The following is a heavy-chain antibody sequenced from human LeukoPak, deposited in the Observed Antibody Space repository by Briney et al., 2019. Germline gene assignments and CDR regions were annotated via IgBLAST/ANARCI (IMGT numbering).Heavy chain of an antibody. V-gene: IGHV4-34*01. CDR2: INHSGST. D-gene: IGHD1-26*01. CDR3: ATNRAGTYDRPFEI. CDR1: GGSFSGYY. J-gene: IGHJ3*02. Sequence: PSETLSLTCAVYGGSFSGYYWSWIRQPPGKGLEWIGEINHSGSTNYNPSLKSRVTISVDTSKNQFSLELNSVTATDTAVYFCATNRAGTYDRPFEIWGQGTMVTVSS.